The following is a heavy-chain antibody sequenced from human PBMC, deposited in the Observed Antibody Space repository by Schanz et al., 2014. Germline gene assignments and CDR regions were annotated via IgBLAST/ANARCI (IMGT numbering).Heavy chain of an antibody. CDR2: ISFSGNTI. CDR1: TSLFSRSV. J-gene: IGHJ4*02. D-gene: IGHD2-2*01. Sequence: VDLVESGGGVVQPGRSLTLSCAVSTSLFSRSVIHWVRQAPGKGLEWISYISFSGNTIYYADSVKGRFTISRDNAKNSVFLQMNRLRAEDTAVYYCAKVAPAATYLDSWGLGTLVTVSS. CDR3: AKVAPAATYLDS. V-gene: IGHV3-48*01.